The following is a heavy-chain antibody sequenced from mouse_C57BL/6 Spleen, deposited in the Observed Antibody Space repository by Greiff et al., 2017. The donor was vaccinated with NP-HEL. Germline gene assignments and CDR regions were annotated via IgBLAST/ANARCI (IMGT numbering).Heavy chain of an antibody. CDR1: GYTFTDYN. D-gene: IGHD1-1*01. CDR3: ARESLITTVVAPYYFDY. J-gene: IGHJ2*01. CDR2: INPNNGGT. Sequence: DVKLVESGPELVKPGASVKMSCKASGYTFTDYNMHWVKQSHGKSLEWIGYINPNNGGTSYNQKFKGKATLTVNKSSSTAYMELRSLTSEDSAVYSCARESLITTVVAPYYFDYWGQGTTLTVSS. V-gene: IGHV1-22*01.